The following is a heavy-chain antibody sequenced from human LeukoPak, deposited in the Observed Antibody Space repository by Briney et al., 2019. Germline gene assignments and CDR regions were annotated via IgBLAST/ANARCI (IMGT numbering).Heavy chain of an antibody. CDR3: ASGGGGMVIGDY. CDR1: GXIFSDYY. Sequence: PGGSLRLSCAASGXIFSDYYVTWIRQAPGKGLEWVSDISSSRSYTNYADSVKGRFTISRDNAKNSLYLQMHSLRADDTAVYYCASGGGGMVIGDYWGQGTLVTVSS. V-gene: IGHV3-11*06. D-gene: IGHD3-16*01. J-gene: IGHJ4*02. CDR2: ISSSRSYT.